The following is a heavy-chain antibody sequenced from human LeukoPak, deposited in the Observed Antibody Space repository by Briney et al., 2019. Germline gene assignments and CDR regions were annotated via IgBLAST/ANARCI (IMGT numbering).Heavy chain of an antibody. CDR1: GFTFSSYS. D-gene: IGHD3-3*01. V-gene: IGHV3-48*01. J-gene: IGHJ5*02. Sequence: GRSLRLSCAASGFTFSSYSMNWVRQAPGKGLEWVSYISSSSSTIYYADSVKGRFTISRDNAKNSLYLQMNSLRAEDTAVYYCAREVIITIFGVVRSGGFDPWGQGTLVTVSS. CDR2: ISSSSSTI. CDR3: AREVIITIFGVVRSGGFDP.